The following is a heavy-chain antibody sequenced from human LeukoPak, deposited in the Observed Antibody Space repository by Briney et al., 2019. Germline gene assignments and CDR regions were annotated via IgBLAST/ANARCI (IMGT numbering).Heavy chain of an antibody. Sequence: ASVKVSCKASGYTFTGYYMHWVRQAPGQGLEWMGWISPNSGGTNYAQKFQGRVTMTRDTSISTAYMERSRLRSDDTAVYYCARDWETSGELSLLFDYWGQGTLVTVSS. J-gene: IGHJ4*02. CDR2: ISPNSGGT. CDR3: ARDWETSGELSLLFDY. CDR1: GYTFTGYY. V-gene: IGHV1-2*02. D-gene: IGHD3-16*02.